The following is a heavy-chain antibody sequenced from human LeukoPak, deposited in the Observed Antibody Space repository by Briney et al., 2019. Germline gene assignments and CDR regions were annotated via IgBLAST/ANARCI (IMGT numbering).Heavy chain of an antibody. J-gene: IGHJ4*02. D-gene: IGHD6-19*01. CDR2: TSYDGSDE. CDR3: ARVMWYSSGWYYFDY. CDR1: GFTFSSYG. V-gene: IGHV3-30*03. Sequence: GGSLRLSCAASGFTFSSYGMHWVRQAPGKGLEWVAATSYDGSDEYYADSVKGRFTISRDNAKNSLYLQMNSLRAEDTAVYYCARVMWYSSGWYYFDYWGQGTLVTVSS.